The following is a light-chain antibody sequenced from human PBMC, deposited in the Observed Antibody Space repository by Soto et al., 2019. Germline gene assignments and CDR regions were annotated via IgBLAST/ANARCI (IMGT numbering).Light chain of an antibody. CDR3: QQRKYWPPLT. Sequence: ETVLTQSPATLSLSPGERATLSCRASQSVDIYLAWYQQKPGQAPRLLIYDASNRATGIPVRFSGSGSGTDFTLTISSLEPEDFADYYCQQRKYWPPLTFGGGTKVEIK. V-gene: IGKV3-11*01. CDR2: DAS. J-gene: IGKJ4*01. CDR1: QSVDIY.